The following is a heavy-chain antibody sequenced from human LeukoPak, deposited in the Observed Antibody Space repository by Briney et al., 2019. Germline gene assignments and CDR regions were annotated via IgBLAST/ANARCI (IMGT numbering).Heavy chain of an antibody. CDR1: GGSLRDYY. V-gene: IGHV4-34*01. D-gene: IGHD3-3*01. CDR2: INHSGST. J-gene: IGHJ6*02. Sequence: PSETLSLTCAVYGGSLRDYYWNWIRQPPGKGLEWIGEINHSGSTNYNPSLKGRVTISVDTSKNQFSLRLFSVTAADTAVYYCARAGRFPRLGMDVWGQGTTVTVSS. CDR3: ARAGRFPRLGMDV.